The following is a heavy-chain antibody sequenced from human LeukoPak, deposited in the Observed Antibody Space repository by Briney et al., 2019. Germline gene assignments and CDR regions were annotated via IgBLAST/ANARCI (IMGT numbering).Heavy chain of an antibody. D-gene: IGHD5-24*01. CDR3: VRVMMATSYFDN. J-gene: IGHJ4*02. Sequence: SETLSLTCTVSGGSITSSDSYWGWIRQPPGKGLEWIGSLYYSGATYYNPSLKNRVTISADTSRARFSLKLSSVAAADTAVYYCVRVMMATSYFDNWGQGTLVTVSS. V-gene: IGHV4-39*07. CDR2: LYYSGAT. CDR1: GGSITSSDSY.